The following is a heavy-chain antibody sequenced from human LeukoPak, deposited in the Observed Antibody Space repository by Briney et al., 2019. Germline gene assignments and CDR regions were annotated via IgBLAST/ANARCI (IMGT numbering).Heavy chain of an antibody. Sequence: GGSLRLSCAASGFTFSHYGMHWVRQAPGKGLEWVAFIRYDGSEKYYADSVKGRFTISRDNSKNTLYLQVNSLRAEDTAVYYCAKGRDYYEDYWGQGTLVTVSS. CDR1: GFTFSHYG. V-gene: IGHV3-30*02. CDR2: IRYDGSEK. CDR3: AKGRDYYEDY. J-gene: IGHJ4*02. D-gene: IGHD3-22*01.